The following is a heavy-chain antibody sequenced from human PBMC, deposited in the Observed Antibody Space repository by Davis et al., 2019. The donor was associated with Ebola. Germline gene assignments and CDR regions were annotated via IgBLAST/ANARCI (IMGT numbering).Heavy chain of an antibody. CDR3: ARQESQLHRYYFNS. V-gene: IGHV4-59*08. CDR1: GASIRSHY. Sequence: SETLSLTCTVSGASIRSHYWSWIRQPPGKGLEWMGYIYYTGTTNFNPFLKSRVTLSVHTSENKFSLKLSSATAADTAVYYCARQESQLHRYYFNSWGQGTLVTVSS. D-gene: IGHD4-23*01. CDR2: IYYTGTT. J-gene: IGHJ4*02.